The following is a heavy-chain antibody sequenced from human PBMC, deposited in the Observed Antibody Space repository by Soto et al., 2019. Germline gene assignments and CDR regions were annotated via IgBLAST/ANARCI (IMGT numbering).Heavy chain of an antibody. D-gene: IGHD4-17*01. J-gene: IGHJ5*02. CDR2: MNPNSGNT. CDR3: ARPLYHIDMTTVTTGWFDP. V-gene: IGHV1-8*01. CDR1: GYTFTSYD. Sequence: QVQLVQSGAEVQKPGASVKVSCKASGYTFTSYDINWVRQATGQGLEWMGWMNPNSGNTGYAQKFQGRVTMTSNTSIFTAYVELSSLRSEDTAVYYCARPLYHIDMTTVTTGWFDPWGQGTLVTVSS.